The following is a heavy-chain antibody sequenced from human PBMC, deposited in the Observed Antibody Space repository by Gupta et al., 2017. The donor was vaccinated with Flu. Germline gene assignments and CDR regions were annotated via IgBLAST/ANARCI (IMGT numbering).Heavy chain of an antibody. V-gene: IGHV3-15*01. D-gene: IGHD2-2*01. CDR3: TTDPIVVVPAAMRGFNWFDP. CDR1: GFTFSNAW. J-gene: IGHJ5*02. Sequence: EVQLVESGGGLVKPGGSLRLSCAASGFTFSNAWMSWVRQAPGKGLEWVGRIKSKTDGGTKDYAAPVKGRGISARDDSKNTLDLQRNSMKTEDTAVYYCTTDPIVVVPAAMRGFNWFDPWGQGTLVTVSS. CDR2: IKSKTDGGTK.